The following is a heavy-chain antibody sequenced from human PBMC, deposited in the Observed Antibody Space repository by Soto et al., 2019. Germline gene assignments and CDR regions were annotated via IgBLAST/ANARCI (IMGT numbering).Heavy chain of an antibody. CDR2: IIPIFGTA. Sequence: SVKVSCKASGGTFSSYAISWVRQAPGQGLEWMGGIIPIFGTANYAQKFQGRVTITADESTSTAYMELSSLRSEDTAVYYCARVTSSGYSPRYYYGMDVWGQGTTVTVSS. CDR3: ARVTSSGYSPRYYYGMDV. CDR1: GGTFSSYA. D-gene: IGHD3-22*01. V-gene: IGHV1-69*13. J-gene: IGHJ6*02.